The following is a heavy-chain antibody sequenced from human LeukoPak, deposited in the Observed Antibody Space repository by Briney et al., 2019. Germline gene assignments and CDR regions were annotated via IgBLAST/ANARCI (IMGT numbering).Heavy chain of an antibody. CDR2: IKEDGSEK. CDR3: ARTSKFDY. Sequence: PGGSLRLSCVVSGFTFSNYWMSWVRQAPGKGLEWVANIKEDGSEKHYVDSVKGRFTISRDNAKNSLSLQMNSLRAEDTAVYYCARTSKFDYWGQGTLVTVSS. V-gene: IGHV3-7*04. J-gene: IGHJ4*02. CDR1: GFTFSNYW.